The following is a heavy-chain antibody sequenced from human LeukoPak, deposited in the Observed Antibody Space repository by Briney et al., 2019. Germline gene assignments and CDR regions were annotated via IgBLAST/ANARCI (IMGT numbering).Heavy chain of an antibody. Sequence: GASVKVSCKASGYTFTNYYMHWVRQAPGQGLEWMGIINPSGGATNYAQKFQGRLTMTRDTSTSTVYMELSSLRSEDTAVYYCARGGYYGSGTSSDAFDIWGQGTMVTVSS. CDR3: ARGGYYGSGTSSDAFDI. CDR2: INPSGGAT. V-gene: IGHV1-46*01. D-gene: IGHD3-10*01. J-gene: IGHJ3*02. CDR1: GYTFTNYY.